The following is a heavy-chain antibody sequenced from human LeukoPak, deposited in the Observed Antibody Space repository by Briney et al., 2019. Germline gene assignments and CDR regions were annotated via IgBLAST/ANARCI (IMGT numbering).Heavy chain of an antibody. J-gene: IGHJ4*02. CDR2: ISSSSSYI. Sequence: GGSLRLFCAASGFTFSSYSMNWVRQAPGKGLEWVSSISSSSSYIYYADSVKGRFTISRDNAKKSLYLQMNSLRAEDTAVYYCARQQLADYFDYWGQGTLVTVSS. CDR3: ARQQLADYFDY. CDR1: GFTFSSYS. D-gene: IGHD6-13*01. V-gene: IGHV3-21*01.